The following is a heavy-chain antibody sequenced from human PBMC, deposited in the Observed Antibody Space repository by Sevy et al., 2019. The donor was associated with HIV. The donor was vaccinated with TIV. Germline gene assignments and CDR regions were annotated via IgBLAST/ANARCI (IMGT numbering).Heavy chain of an antibody. J-gene: IGHJ4*02. CDR2: ITRNSYEAYGGKT. CDR3: TRGLATADTPEYYFDY. D-gene: IGHD5-12*01. CDR1: GFTFDDYA. V-gene: IGHV3-49*03. Sequence: GGSLRLSCTTSGFTFDDYAMSWFRQAPGKGLEWVAFITRNSYEAYGGKTDYAASVKGRFIMSRDDSKSVAYLQMNSLKTEATAVYYCTRGLATADTPEYYFDYWGQGTLVTVSS.